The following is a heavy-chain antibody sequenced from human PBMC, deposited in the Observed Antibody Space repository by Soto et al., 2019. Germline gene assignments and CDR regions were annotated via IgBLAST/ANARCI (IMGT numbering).Heavy chain of an antibody. CDR1: GFTFSTYA. CDR2: ITVSGGST. Sequence: EVQLLESGGGLVQPGGSLRLSCAASGFTFSTYAMSWVRQAPGKGLEWVSVITVSGGSTLYADSVKGRFTISRDNSKNTLYLQMNSLRAEDTAVYYCAKGGWNTWFDPWGQGTLVTVSS. CDR3: AKGGWNTWFDP. J-gene: IGHJ5*02. D-gene: IGHD3-10*01. V-gene: IGHV3-23*01.